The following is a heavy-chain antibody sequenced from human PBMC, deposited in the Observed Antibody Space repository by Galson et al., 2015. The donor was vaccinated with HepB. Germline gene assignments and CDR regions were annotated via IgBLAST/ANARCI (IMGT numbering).Heavy chain of an antibody. D-gene: IGHD2-15*01. J-gene: IGHJ6*04. CDR3: ARGVVALSGFLDV. CDR2: ITSSSSII. V-gene: IGHV3-48*01. CDR1: EFTFSSFG. Sequence: SLRLSCAASEFTFSSFGMNWVRQAPGKGLEWVSFITSSSSIIYYADSVKGRFTISRDNAKNSLYLQMNSLRAEDTAVYYCARGVVALSGFLDVWGKGTTVTVSS.